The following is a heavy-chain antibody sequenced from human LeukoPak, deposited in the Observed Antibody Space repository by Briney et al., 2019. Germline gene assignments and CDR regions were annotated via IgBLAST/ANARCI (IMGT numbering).Heavy chain of an antibody. Sequence: AGGSLRLSCAASGFTFDDYAMHWVRQAPGKGLEWVSGISWNSGSIGYADSVKGRFTISRDNAKNSLYLQMNSLRAEDTAVYYCARFNYYGSGSPNPDYWGQGTLVTVSS. CDR3: ARFNYYGSGSPNPDY. CDR2: ISWNSGSI. CDR1: GFTFDDYA. V-gene: IGHV3-9*01. J-gene: IGHJ4*02. D-gene: IGHD3-10*01.